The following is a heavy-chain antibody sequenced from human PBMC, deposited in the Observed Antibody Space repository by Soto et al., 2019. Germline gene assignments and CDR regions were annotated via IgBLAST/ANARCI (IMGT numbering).Heavy chain of an antibody. CDR2: IFSNDEK. V-gene: IGHV2-26*04. D-gene: IGHD6-13*01. J-gene: IGHJ5*02. Sequence: QVTVKESGPVLVKPTETLTLTCTGSGFSLSNAGLGVSWIRQPPGKALEWLAHIFSNDEKSYSTSLKSRLTTSTDTAKSRVVLTMTNMDPVDTATYYCALTYSSSWYWFHPWGQGTLVSVSS. CDR1: GFSLSNAGLG. CDR3: ALTYSSSWYWFHP.